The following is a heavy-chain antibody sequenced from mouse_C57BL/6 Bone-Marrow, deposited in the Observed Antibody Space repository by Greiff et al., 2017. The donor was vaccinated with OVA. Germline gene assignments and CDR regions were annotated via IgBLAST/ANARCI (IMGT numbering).Heavy chain of an antibody. V-gene: IGHV1-26*01. CDR2: INPNNGGT. J-gene: IGHJ4*01. Sequence: EVQLQQSGPELVKPGASVKISCKASGYTFTDYYMNWVKQSHGKSLEWIGDINPNNGGTSYNQKFKGKATLTVDKSSSTAYMELRSLTSEDSAVYYCARPSSQALYYYAMDYWGQGTSVTVSS. CDR3: ARPSSQALYYYAMDY. D-gene: IGHD3-2*02. CDR1: GYTFTDYY.